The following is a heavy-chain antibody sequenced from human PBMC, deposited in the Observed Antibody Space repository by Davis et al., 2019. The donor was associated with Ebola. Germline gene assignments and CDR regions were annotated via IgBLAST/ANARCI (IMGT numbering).Heavy chain of an antibody. J-gene: IGHJ4*02. CDR2: ISNGGRT. D-gene: IGHD2-15*01. CDR1: GGSVGSDY. Sequence: SETLSLTCSVSGGSVGSDYWSWIRQSPGKGLEWIAFISNGGRTIYNPSLRGRVTISIDTSKNQFSLEVRSVTAADTAVYCCARGGCSGGSCYSPDYWGQGTLVTVSS. CDR3: ARGGCSGGSCYSPDY. V-gene: IGHV4-59*02.